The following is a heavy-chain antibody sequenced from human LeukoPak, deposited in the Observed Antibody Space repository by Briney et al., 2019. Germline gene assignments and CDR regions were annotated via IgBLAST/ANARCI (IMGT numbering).Heavy chain of an antibody. V-gene: IGHV4-30-2*01. D-gene: IGHD2-2*01. Sequence: PSENLSLTCTVSGGSISSGGYYWSWIRQPPGKGLEWIGYIYHSGSTYYNPSLKSRVTISVDRSKNQFSLKLSSVTAADTAVYYCARAEGDCSSTSCYYLLDYWGQGTLVTVSS. CDR2: IYHSGST. CDR1: GGSISSGGYY. J-gene: IGHJ4*02. CDR3: ARAEGDCSSTSCYYLLDY.